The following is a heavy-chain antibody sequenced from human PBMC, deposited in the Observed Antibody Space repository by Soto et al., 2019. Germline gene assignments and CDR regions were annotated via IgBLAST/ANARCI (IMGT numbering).Heavy chain of an antibody. J-gene: IGHJ4*02. CDR3: AKSPNSGVVVAAPPSY. CDR2: ISGSGSTT. V-gene: IGHV3-23*01. D-gene: IGHD2-15*01. Sequence: EVQLLESGGGLVQPGGSLRLSCAASGFTFSSYAMSWVRQAPGKGLEWVSTISGSGSTTYYADSVKGRFTISRDNSKNTLYLQMNSLRAEDTAVYYCAKSPNSGVVVAAPPSYWGQGTLVTVSS. CDR1: GFTFSSYA.